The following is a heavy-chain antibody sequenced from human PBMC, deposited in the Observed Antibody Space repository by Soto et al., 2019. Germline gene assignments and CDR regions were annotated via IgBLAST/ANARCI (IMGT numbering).Heavy chain of an antibody. V-gene: IGHV3-33*01. CDR3: ARDLLGYCSGGSCYSWEYYFDY. CDR2: IWYDGSNK. J-gene: IGHJ4*02. Sequence: GGSLRLSCAASGFTFSSYGMHWVRQAPGKGLEWVAVIWYDGSNKYYADSVKGRFTISRDNSKNTLYLQMNSLRAEDTAVYYCARDLLGYCSGGSCYSWEYYFDYLGPGTLVTVSS. D-gene: IGHD2-15*01. CDR1: GFTFSSYG.